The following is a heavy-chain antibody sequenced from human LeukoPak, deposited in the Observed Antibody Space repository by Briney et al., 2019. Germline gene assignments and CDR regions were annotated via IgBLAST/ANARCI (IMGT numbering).Heavy chain of an antibody. CDR1: GYTFTSYA. V-gene: IGHV7-4-1*02. Sequence: GASVKVSCKASGYTFTSYAMNWVRQAPGQGLEWMGWINTNTGNPTYAQGFTGRFVFSLDTSVSTAYLQISSLKAEDTAVYCARLAAVAGTVTQFDYWGQGTLVTVSS. CDR2: INTNTGNP. D-gene: IGHD6-19*01. CDR3: ARLAAVAGTVTQFDY. J-gene: IGHJ4*02.